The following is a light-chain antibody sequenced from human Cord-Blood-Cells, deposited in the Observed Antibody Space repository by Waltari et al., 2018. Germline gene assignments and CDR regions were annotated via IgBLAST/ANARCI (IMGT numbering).Light chain of an antibody. Sequence: DIQMTQSPSSLSASVGDRVPITCRASQSISSYLNWYQQKPGKAPKLLIYAASSLQSGVPSRFSGSGSGTDFTLTISSLQPEDFATYYCQQSYSTWTCGQGTKVEIK. J-gene: IGKJ1*01. CDR1: QSISSY. CDR3: QQSYSTWT. V-gene: IGKV1-39*01. CDR2: AAS.